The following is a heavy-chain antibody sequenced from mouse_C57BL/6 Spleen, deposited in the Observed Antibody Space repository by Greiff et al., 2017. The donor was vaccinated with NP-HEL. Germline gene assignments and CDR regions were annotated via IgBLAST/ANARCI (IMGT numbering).Heavy chain of an antibody. Sequence: QVQLKQSGAELVKPGASVKLSCKASGYTFTEYTIHWVKQRSGQGLEWIGWFYPGSGSIKYNEKFKEKATLTADKSSSTVYMELSRLTSEDSAVYFCARHEPSYGYDRGDYAMDYWGQGTSVTVSS. CDR3: ARHEPSYGYDRGDYAMDY. J-gene: IGHJ4*01. V-gene: IGHV1-62-2*01. CDR1: GYTFTEYT. D-gene: IGHD2-9*01. CDR2: FYPGSGSI.